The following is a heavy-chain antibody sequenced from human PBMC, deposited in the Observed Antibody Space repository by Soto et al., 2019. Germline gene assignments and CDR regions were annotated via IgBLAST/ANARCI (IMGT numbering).Heavy chain of an antibody. CDR2: IYYSGST. J-gene: IGHJ4*02. V-gene: IGHV4-59*01. D-gene: IGHD6-19*01. CDR3: ARDGGIAVAGRRPEPLYYFDY. CDR1: GGSISSYY. Sequence: SSETLSLTCTVSGGSISSYYWSWIRQPPGKGLEWIGYIYYSGSTNYNPSLKSRVTISVDTSKNQFSLKLSSVTAAATAVYYCARDGGIAVAGRRPEPLYYFDYWGQGTLVTVSS.